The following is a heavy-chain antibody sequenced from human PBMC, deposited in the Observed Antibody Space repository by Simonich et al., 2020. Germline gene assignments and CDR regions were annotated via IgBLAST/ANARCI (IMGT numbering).Heavy chain of an antibody. Sequence: QVQLQESGPGLVKPSETLSLTCTVSGGSISSYYWSWIRQPPGKGLEWIGYIYYSGSNNYNPARKGRVTISVDTSKNQFSLKLSSVTAADTAVYYCARHDRWLQFYFDYWGQGTLVTVSS. V-gene: IGHV4-59*08. J-gene: IGHJ4*02. CDR3: ARHDRWLQFYFDY. D-gene: IGHD5-12*01. CDR1: GGSISSYY. CDR2: IYYSGSN.